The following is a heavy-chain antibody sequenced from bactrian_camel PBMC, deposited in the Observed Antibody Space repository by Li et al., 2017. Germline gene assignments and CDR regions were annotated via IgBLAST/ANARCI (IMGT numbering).Heavy chain of an antibody. J-gene: IGHJ4*01. V-gene: IGHV3S53*01. Sequence: HVQLVESGGGSVQAGESLSLSCRASAYAYSGTCMGWFRQGPGREREVIATSSPSGTTTIRDSVKGRFTISRDSRKNALYLQMNDLIPEDTARYHCASDPVYGSTCYRGIETNFGYSGQGTQVTVS. CDR1: AYAYSGTC. CDR2: SSPSGTT. CDR3: ASDPVYGSTCYRGIETNFGY. D-gene: IGHD6*01.